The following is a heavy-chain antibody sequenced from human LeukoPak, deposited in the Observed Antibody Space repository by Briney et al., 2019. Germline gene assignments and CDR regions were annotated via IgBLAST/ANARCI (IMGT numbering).Heavy chain of an antibody. V-gene: IGHV4-59*01. CDR2: IYYSGST. J-gene: IGHJ4*02. CDR3: ARAVRGYSYEY. Sequence: PSETLSLTCTVSGGSISSYYWSWIRQPPGKGLEWIGYIYYSGSTNYNPSLKSRVTISVDTSKNQFSLKLSSVTAADTAVYYCARAVRGYSYEYWGQGTLVTVSS. CDR1: GGSISSYY. D-gene: IGHD5-18*01.